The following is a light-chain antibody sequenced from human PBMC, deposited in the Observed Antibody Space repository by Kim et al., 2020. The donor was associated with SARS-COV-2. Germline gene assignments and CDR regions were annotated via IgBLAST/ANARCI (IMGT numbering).Light chain of an antibody. CDR3: MQALQTRYS. CDR1: QSLRHSNGYTY. J-gene: IGKJ2*03. Sequence: PASISCRSSQSLRHSNGYTYLEWFLQRPGQSPQRLIYMVSNRASGVPDRFSGSGSGTDFTLKISRVEAEDVGVYYCMQALQTRYSFGQGTKLEI. V-gene: IGKV2-28*01. CDR2: MVS.